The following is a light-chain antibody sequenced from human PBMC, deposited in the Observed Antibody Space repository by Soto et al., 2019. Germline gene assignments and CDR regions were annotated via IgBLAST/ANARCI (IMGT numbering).Light chain of an antibody. CDR3: AAWWDNLKGPI. CDR1: NSNIGGNT. Sequence: QSVLTQPPSASGTPGQRVTISCSGSNSNIGGNTVNWYQQLPATAPKLLIHDNDQRPSGVPDRFSGSKSGTSASLAISGLQSEAESDSYCAAWWDNLKGPIFGGGTQLTV. CDR2: DND. J-gene: IGLJ2*01. V-gene: IGLV1-44*01.